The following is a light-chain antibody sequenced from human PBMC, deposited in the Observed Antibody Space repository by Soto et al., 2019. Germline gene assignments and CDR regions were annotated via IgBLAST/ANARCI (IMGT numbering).Light chain of an antibody. Sequence: DIHMTQSPSSLSASVGGRVTITCRASQSISNYLNWYQQKPGKAPNLLIYSASSLQSGVPSRFSGSGSGTDFTLAISSLKPEDFANYYCQQTYNALAITFGQGTRLEIK. CDR2: SAS. J-gene: IGKJ5*01. V-gene: IGKV1-39*01. CDR3: QQTYNALAIT. CDR1: QSISNY.